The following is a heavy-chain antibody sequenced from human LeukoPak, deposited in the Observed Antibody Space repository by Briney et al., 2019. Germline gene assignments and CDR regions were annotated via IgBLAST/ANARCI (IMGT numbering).Heavy chain of an antibody. Sequence: SETLSLTCAVYGGSFSGYYWSWIRQPPGKGLEWIGEINHSGSTNYNPSLKSRVTISVDTSKNQFSLKLSSVTAADTAVYYCAKVAKYYYGSETYYFFEHWGQGTPVTASS. CDR1: GGSFSGYY. V-gene: IGHV4-34*01. D-gene: IGHD3-10*01. J-gene: IGHJ4*02. CDR3: AKVAKYYYGSETYYFFEH. CDR2: INHSGST.